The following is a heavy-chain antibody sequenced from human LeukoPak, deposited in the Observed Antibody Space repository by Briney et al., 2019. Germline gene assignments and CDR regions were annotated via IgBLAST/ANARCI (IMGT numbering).Heavy chain of an antibody. CDR1: GGSISSYY. D-gene: IGHD2-8*01. CDR2: IYYSGST. CDR3: ARNVSAGYFDY. J-gene: IGHJ4*02. Sequence: SETLSLTRTVSGGSISSYYWAWIRQPPGKGLEWIGSIYYSGSTSYSPSLKSRVTISVDTSKDQFSLRLSSVTAADTAVYYCARNVSAGYFDYWGQGTLVTVSS. V-gene: IGHV4-39*01.